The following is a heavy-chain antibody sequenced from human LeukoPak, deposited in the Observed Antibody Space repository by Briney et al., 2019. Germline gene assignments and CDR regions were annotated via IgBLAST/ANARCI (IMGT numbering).Heavy chain of an antibody. CDR3: ARFVGGSSWYSRNFDY. V-gene: IGHV5-51*01. CDR2: IYPGDSDT. D-gene: IGHD6-13*01. Sequence: KGGESLKISCKGSGYSFTSYWIGWVRQMPGKGLEWMGIIYPGDSDTRYSPSFQGQVTISADKSISTAYLQWSSLKASDTAMYYCARFVGGSSWYSRNFDYWGQVTLVTVSS. CDR1: GYSFTSYW. J-gene: IGHJ4*02.